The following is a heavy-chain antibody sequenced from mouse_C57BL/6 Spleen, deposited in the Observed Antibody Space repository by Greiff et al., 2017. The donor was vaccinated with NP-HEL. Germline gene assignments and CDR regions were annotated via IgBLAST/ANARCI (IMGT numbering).Heavy chain of an antibody. CDR3: ARGGYGSSQDFDY. J-gene: IGHJ2*01. CDR2: IYPGSGST. D-gene: IGHD1-1*01. V-gene: IGHV1-55*01. Sequence: QVQLQQPGAELVKPGASVKMSCKASGYTFTSYWLTWVKQRPGQGLEWIGDIYPGSGSTNYNEKFKSKATLTVDTSSSPAYMQLSSLTSEDSAVYYCARGGYGSSQDFDYWGQGTTLTVSS. CDR1: GYTFTSYW.